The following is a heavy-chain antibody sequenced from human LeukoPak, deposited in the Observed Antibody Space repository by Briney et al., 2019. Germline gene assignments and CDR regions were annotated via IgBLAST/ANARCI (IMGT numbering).Heavy chain of an antibody. CDR1: GFTFSNYG. Sequence: GGSLRLSCAASGFTFSNYGMSWVRQAPGKGLEWVSAISGSGGSTCYADSVKGRFTISRDNSKNTLYLQMNSLRAEDTAVYYCAKGQRRLLPDYWGQGTLVTVSS. CDR3: AKGQRRLLPDY. D-gene: IGHD6-25*01. CDR2: ISGSGGST. V-gene: IGHV3-23*01. J-gene: IGHJ4*02.